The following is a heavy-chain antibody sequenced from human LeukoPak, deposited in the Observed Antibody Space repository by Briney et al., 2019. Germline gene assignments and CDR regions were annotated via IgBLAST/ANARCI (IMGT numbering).Heavy chain of an antibody. J-gene: IGHJ4*02. CDR3: AKDYYDSSGYAFLYYFDY. CDR2: ISYDGSNK. CDR1: GFTFSSYG. V-gene: IGHV3-30*18. Sequence: GGSLRLSCAASGFTFSSYGMHWVRQAPGKGLEWVAVISYDGSNKYYADSVKGRFTISRDNSKNTLYLQMNSLRAEDTAVYYCAKDYYDSSGYAFLYYFDYWGQGTLVTVSS. D-gene: IGHD3-22*01.